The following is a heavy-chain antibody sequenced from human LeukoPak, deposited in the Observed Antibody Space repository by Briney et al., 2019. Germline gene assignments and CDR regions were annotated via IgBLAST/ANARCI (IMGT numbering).Heavy chain of an antibody. V-gene: IGHV1-46*01. D-gene: IGHD1-1*01. CDR1: GHTFTTYY. CDR3: TRGLGGTTLRRDWFDP. J-gene: IGHJ5*02. CDR2: SNPSGGTT. Sequence: GASVKVSCKASGHTFTTYYIHWVRQAPGQGLEWMGFSNPSGGTTDFAQRFQGRVTMTADTSTSTVFMELSSLRSEDTAVYYCTRGLGGTTLRRDWFDPWGQGTLVTVSS.